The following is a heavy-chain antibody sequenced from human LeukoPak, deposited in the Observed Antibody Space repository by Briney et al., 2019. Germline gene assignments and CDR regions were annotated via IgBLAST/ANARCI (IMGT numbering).Heavy chain of an antibody. CDR3: ARRGVVGATGFDY. D-gene: IGHD1-26*01. CDR1: GGSISSISYY. Sequence: SETLSLTCSVSGGSISSISYYWGWIRQPPGKGLEWIGNIYSSGSTYNNPSLKGRVIISVDTSKNQFSLKLTSVTAADTAVYYCARRGVVGATGFDYWGQGTLVTVSS. V-gene: IGHV4-39*01. J-gene: IGHJ4*02. CDR2: IYSSGST.